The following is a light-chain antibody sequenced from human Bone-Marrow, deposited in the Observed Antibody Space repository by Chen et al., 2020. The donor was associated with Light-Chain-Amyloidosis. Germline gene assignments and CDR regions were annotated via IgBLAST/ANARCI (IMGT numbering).Light chain of an antibody. CDR1: SRDIGTFNY. CDR2: EVS. Sequence: QSALTQPASVSGSPGQSITTSCLGTSRDIGTFNYVPWYQQHPGKAPQLIFFEVSHRPSGVSDRFSGSKSGNTASLTISGLQPGDEADFYCSSYTSTTTDVIFGGGTKLTVL. J-gene: IGLJ2*01. CDR3: SSYTSTTTDVI. V-gene: IGLV2-14*01.